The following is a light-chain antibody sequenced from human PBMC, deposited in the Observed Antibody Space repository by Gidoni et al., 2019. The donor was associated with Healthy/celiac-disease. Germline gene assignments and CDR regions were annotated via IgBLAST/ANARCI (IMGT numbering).Light chain of an antibody. V-gene: IGLV4-60*03. Sequence: QPVLTQSSSASASLGSSVKLTCTLSSGHSSYIIAWHQQQPGKAPRYLMKLQGSGSYTKSGGVPARFSGSSSGADRYLTIPTLQSEDEADYYCETWDSHTRIFGGGTKLTVL. CDR1: SGHSSYI. CDR2: LQGSGSY. J-gene: IGLJ2*01. CDR3: ETWDSHTRI.